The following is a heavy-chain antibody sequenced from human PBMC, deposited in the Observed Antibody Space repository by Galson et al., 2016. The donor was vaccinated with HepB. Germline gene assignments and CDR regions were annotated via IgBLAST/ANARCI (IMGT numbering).Heavy chain of an antibody. D-gene: IGHD3-9*01. CDR3: ARRRDILTGYHSYYYVMDV. CDR1: GSSFTRYY. Sequence: QSGAEVKKPGESLKISCKGSGSSFTRYYIAWVRQMPGKGLEWMGIIYPSDSDTRYSPSFQGQVTISAEKSINTAYLQWSSLKASDTAMYYCARRRDILTGYHSYYYVMDVWSQGTTVTVSS. J-gene: IGHJ6*02. V-gene: IGHV5-51*01. CDR2: IYPSDSDT.